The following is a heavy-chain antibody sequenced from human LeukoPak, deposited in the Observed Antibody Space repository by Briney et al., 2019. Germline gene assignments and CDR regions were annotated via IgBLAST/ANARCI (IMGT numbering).Heavy chain of an antibody. Sequence: PSETLSLTCAVSGGSISSGGYSWSWTRQPPGKGLEWIGYIYHSGSTYYNPSLKSRVTISVDRSKNQFSLKLSSVTAADTAVYYCARLITRWNYEPHYYYMDVWAKGPRSPSP. CDR1: GGSISSGGYS. CDR2: IYHSGST. V-gene: IGHV4-30-2*01. CDR3: ARLITRWNYEPHYYYMDV. J-gene: IGHJ6*03. D-gene: IGHD1-7*01.